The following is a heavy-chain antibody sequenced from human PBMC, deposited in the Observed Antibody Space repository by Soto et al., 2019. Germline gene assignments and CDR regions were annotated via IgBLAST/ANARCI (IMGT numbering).Heavy chain of an antibody. CDR2: INHSGST. Sequence: QVQLQQWGAGLLKPSETLSLTCAVYGGSFSGYYWSWIRQPPGKGLEWIGEINHSGSTNYNPSIKSRFSISVDTSKNQFSLKLSSVTAADTAVYYCARFARFGTTVPKMYNWFDPWGQGTLVTVSS. D-gene: IGHD4-17*01. V-gene: IGHV4-34*01. CDR3: ARFARFGTTVPKMYNWFDP. J-gene: IGHJ5*02. CDR1: GGSFSGYY.